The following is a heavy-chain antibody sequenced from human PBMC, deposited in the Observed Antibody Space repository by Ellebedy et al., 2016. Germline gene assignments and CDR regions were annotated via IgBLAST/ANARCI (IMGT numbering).Heavy chain of an antibody. CDR2: VHHRGGT. D-gene: IGHD1-20*01. J-gene: IGHJ4*02. Sequence: SETLSLXCNVSDGFINTYYWSWIRQSPGKGLEWIGFVHHRGGTNYNPSLKSRVTMSVDTSKNQFSLKLTSVTAADTAVYSCASLTGTTPFSYFDYWGQGILVTVSS. CDR3: ASLTGTTPFSYFDY. CDR1: DGFINTYY. V-gene: IGHV4-59*01.